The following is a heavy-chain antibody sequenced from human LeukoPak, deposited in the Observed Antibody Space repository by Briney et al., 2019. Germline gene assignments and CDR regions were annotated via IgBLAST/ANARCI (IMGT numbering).Heavy chain of an antibody. CDR3: AKASPGIAAAGPDY. J-gene: IGHJ4*02. D-gene: IGHD6-13*01. V-gene: IGHV3-30*18. Sequence: GGSLRLSCAASGFIVSNYCMGWVRQAPGKGLEWVAVISYDGSNKYYADSVKGRFAISRDNSKNTLYLQMNSLRAEDTALYYCAKASPGIAAAGPDYWGQGTLVTVSS. CDR1: GFIVSNYC. CDR2: ISYDGSNK.